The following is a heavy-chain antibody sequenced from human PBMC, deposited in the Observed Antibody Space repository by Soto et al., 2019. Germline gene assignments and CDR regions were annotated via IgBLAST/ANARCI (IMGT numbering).Heavy chain of an antibody. D-gene: IGHD3-3*01. J-gene: IGHJ3*02. CDR3: ARGGGVGVAGSAAFDM. CDR2: INPATGAA. CDR1: GYPVTAYY. V-gene: IGHV1-2*02. Sequence: QLHLVQSGAVVKKPGASVTVSCSASGYPVTAYYMHWVRQAPGRGLEWMGGINPATGAAKYTQTFQGRVTMTRGTATSTVFMEPSGLTSEDTARFYCARGGGVGVAGSAAFDMWGQGTLVTVSS.